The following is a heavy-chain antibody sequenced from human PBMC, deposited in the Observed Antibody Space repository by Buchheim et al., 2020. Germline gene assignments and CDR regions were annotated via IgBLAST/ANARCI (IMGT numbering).Heavy chain of an antibody. CDR2: IKQDGSEK. V-gene: IGHV3-7*01. D-gene: IGHD2-15*01. CDR3: ARGVGYCSGGSCYPIDY. Sequence: EVQLVESGGGLVKPGGSLRLSCAASGFTFSSYSMNWVRQAPGKGLEWVANIKQDGSEKYYVDSVKGRFTISRDNAKNSLYLQMNSLRAEDTAVYYCARGVGYCSGGSCYPIDYWGQGTL. J-gene: IGHJ4*02. CDR1: GFTFSSYS.